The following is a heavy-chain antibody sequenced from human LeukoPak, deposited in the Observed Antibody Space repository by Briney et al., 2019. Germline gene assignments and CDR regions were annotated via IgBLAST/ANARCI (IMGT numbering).Heavy chain of an antibody. CDR3: ARGGNSSWDY. Sequence: HPGGSLRLSCAAPGFVFSNYWMSWVRQAPGKGLEWVANIKPDGTEKYYVDSLRGRFTISRDNAKNSLYLQMNSLRVEDTAVYYCARGGNSSWDYWGQGALVTVSS. V-gene: IGHV3-7*01. D-gene: IGHD5-24*01. J-gene: IGHJ4*02. CDR2: IKPDGTEK. CDR1: GFVFSNYW.